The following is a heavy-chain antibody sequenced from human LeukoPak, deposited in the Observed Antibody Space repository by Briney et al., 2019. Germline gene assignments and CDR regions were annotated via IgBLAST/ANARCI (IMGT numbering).Heavy chain of an antibody. V-gene: IGHV1-2*02. D-gene: IGHD3-9*01. J-gene: IGHJ4*02. CDR2: INPNSGGT. Sequence: GASVKVSCKASGYTFTGYYMHWVRQAPGQGLEWMGWINPNSGGTNYAQKFQGRVTMTRDTSISRAYMELSRLRSDDTAVYYCARADILTGYYNYWGQGTLVTVSS. CDR3: ARADILTGYYNY. CDR1: GYTFTGYY.